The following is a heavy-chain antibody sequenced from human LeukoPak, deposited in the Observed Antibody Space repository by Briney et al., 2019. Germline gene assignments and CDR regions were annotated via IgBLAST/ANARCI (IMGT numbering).Heavy chain of an antibody. CDR1: GGTFSSYA. J-gene: IGHJ5*02. CDR2: IIPIFGTA. Sequence: SVKVSCKASGGTFSSYAISWVRQAPGQGLEWMGGIIPIFGTANYAQKFQGRVTITAHEATSTAYMELSSLRSEDTAVYYCARATVYYYYDGNRCNWFDPWGQGTLVTVSS. D-gene: IGHD3-22*01. CDR3: ARATVYYYYDGNRCNWFDP. V-gene: IGHV1-69*13.